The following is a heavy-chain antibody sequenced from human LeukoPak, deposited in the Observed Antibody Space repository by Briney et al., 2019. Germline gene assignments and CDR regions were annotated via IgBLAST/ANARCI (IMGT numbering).Heavy chain of an antibody. CDR3: ARRISFTVTTGDWFDP. V-gene: IGHV4-59*08. D-gene: IGHD4-17*01. CDR2: IYYSGST. CDR1: GGSISTYY. Sequence: KPSETLSLTCSVSGGSISTYYWSWIRQPPGKGLEWIGYIYYSGSTNYNPSLKSRVTISVDTSKNQFSLTLNSVTAADTAVYYCARRISFTVTTGDWFDPWGQGTLVTVSS. J-gene: IGHJ5*02.